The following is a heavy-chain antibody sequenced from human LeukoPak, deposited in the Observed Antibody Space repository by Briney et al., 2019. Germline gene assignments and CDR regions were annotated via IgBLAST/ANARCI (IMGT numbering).Heavy chain of an antibody. CDR3: TTIVDVLLWFGEYYYGMDV. D-gene: IGHD3-10*01. Sequence: PGGSLRLSRAASGFTFGSYWMSWVRQAPGKGLEWVGRIKSKTDGGTTDYAAPVKGRFTISRDDSKNTLYLQMNSLKTEDTAVYYCTTIVDVLLWFGEYYYGMDVWGQGTTVTVSS. CDR1: GFTFGSYW. CDR2: IKSKTDGGTT. J-gene: IGHJ6*02. V-gene: IGHV3-15*01.